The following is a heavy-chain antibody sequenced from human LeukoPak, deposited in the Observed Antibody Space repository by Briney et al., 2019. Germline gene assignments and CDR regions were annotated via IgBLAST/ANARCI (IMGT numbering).Heavy chain of an antibody. CDR2: IVPILKTP. Sequence: ASVKVSCKASGDTCNTYSFSWVRQAPGQGLEWMGGIVPILKTPNYPQKFQGRVTITADESTRTVYMELTSLKSEDTAIYYCANIMGMAPLDHCGQGTLVTVSS. V-gene: IGHV1-69*13. CDR3: ANIMGMAPLDH. J-gene: IGHJ4*02. CDR1: GDTCNTYS. D-gene: IGHD1-26*01.